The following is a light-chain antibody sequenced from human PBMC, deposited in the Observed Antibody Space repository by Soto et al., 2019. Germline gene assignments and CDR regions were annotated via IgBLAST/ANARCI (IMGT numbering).Light chain of an antibody. V-gene: IGKV1-5*01. J-gene: IGKJ2*01. Sequence: DIQMTQSPSTLSASVGDRVTISCRASQSIQTWLAWYQQKPGKAPNLLIFDASDLASGVSSRFSGSGSGAEFTLTISSLQADDFATYYCQQDKSYPYTFGRGTRLEIK. CDR3: QQDKSYPYT. CDR2: DAS. CDR1: QSIQTW.